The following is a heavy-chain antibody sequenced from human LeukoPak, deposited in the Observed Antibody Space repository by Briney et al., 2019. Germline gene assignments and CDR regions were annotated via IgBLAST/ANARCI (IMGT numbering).Heavy chain of an antibody. CDR3: VPPRGRQLVQR. CDR1: GFTFSSYA. J-gene: IGHJ4*02. CDR2: ISGSGGST. Sequence: GGSLRLSCAASGFTFSSYAMSWVRQAPGKGLEWVSAISGSGGSTYYADPVKGRFTISRDNSKNTLYLQMNSLRAADTAVYYCVPPRGRQLVQRWGQGTLVTVSS. V-gene: IGHV3-23*01. D-gene: IGHD6-13*01.